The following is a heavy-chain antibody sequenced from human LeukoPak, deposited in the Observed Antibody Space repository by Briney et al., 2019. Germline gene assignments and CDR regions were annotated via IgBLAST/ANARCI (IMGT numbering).Heavy chain of an antibody. J-gene: IGHJ5*02. CDR2: ISTNSDIR. CDR3: ARDWDAMNNCFDP. V-gene: IGHV1-18*01. CDR1: GYTFTNYG. Sequence: ASVKVSCMASGYTFTNYGISWVRQAPGQGLEWMGWISTNSDIRTYTQTLQGRFTMTTDTATTTAYMELNNLTFDDTAVYYCARDWDAMNNCFDPWGQGTPVTVSS. D-gene: IGHD1-26*01.